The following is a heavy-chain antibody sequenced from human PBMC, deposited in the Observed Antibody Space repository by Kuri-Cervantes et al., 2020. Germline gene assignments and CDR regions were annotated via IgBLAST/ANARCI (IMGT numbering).Heavy chain of an antibody. CDR1: GGSISNHY. V-gene: IGHV4-4*07. CDR2: IYSSGSIYSSGST. D-gene: IGHD3-10*01. CDR3: AGQAGLLWFGGQDY. J-gene: IGHJ4*02. Sequence: SETLSLTCTVSGGSISNHYWSWIRQPAGKGLEWIGRIYSSGSIYSSGSTDYSPSLTSRVTISIDKSKNQFSLKLNSVTAADTAVYFCAGQAGLLWFGGQDYWGQGTLVTVSS.